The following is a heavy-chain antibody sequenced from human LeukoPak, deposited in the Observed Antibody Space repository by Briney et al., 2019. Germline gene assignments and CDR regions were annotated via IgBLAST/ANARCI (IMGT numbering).Heavy chain of an antibody. CDR3: ARARAAANY. Sequence: PSETLSLTCAVYGGSFSGYYWSWTRPPPGKGLGWIGEINHRGSTNYNPSLKSRVTISVDTSKNQFSLKLSSVTAADTAVYYCARARAAANYWGQGTLVTVSS. CDR1: GGSFSGYY. CDR2: INHRGST. D-gene: IGHD6-13*01. J-gene: IGHJ4*02. V-gene: IGHV4-34*01.